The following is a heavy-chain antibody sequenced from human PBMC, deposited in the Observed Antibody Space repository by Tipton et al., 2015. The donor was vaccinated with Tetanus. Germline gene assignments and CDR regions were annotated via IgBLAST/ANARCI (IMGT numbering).Heavy chain of an antibody. CDR1: GFTFSSYS. J-gene: IGHJ4*02. V-gene: IGHV3-48*04. D-gene: IGHD5-18*01. Sequence: GSLRLSCAASGFTFSSYSMNWVRQAPGKGLEWVSYISSSSSTIYYADSVKGRFTISRDNAKNSLYLQMNSLRPDDTALYYCAKDVHTRMVTIDHWGQGTQVTVSS. CDR3: AKDVHTRMVTIDH. CDR2: ISSSSSTI.